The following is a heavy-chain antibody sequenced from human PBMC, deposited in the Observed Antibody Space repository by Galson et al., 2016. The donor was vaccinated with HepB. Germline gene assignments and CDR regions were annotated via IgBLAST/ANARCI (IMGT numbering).Heavy chain of an antibody. Sequence: SVKVSCKASGYTFTNYGINWVRQAPGQGLEWLGWISAHKGNRDYAQKFQDRVTMTTDTSTSTAYMELRSLRSDDSAVYYCARIKISLFGVITDYYNGMDLWGQGATVTVSS. CDR3: ARIKISLFGVITDYYNGMDL. D-gene: IGHD3-3*01. CDR2: ISAHKGNR. CDR1: GYTFTNYG. V-gene: IGHV1-18*01. J-gene: IGHJ6*02.